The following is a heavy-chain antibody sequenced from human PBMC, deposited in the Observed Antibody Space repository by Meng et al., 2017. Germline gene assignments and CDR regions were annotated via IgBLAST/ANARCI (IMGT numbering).Heavy chain of an antibody. V-gene: IGHV4-34*01. CDR1: CGSFSGPH. J-gene: IGHJ5*02. CDR2: SNHGGST. D-gene: IGHD5-12*01. Sequence: VQHEQARARRFNASATLSHPCAVWCGSFSGPHWSCLRQPPGRGLEDIGESNHGGSTNYIPSLKSRVTISVDASKNQFSLKLSSVTAADTAVYYCARGRSIVATRVAWFDPWGQGTLVTVSS. CDR3: ARGRSIVATRVAWFDP.